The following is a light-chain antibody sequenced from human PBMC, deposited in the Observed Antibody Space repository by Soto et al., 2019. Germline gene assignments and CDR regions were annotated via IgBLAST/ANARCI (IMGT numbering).Light chain of an antibody. J-gene: IGKJ1*01. Sequence: DVRMTQSPSSLSASVGDTITITCRASRSINTYLYWFQQKPGEPPRLLIYGASTFHDGVPSRFSGSGSTADFTTTISLLPADYVANYHCQYTYYEISFGEGTKVETK. V-gene: IGKV1-39*02. CDR2: GAS. CDR3: QYTYYEIS. CDR1: RSINTY.